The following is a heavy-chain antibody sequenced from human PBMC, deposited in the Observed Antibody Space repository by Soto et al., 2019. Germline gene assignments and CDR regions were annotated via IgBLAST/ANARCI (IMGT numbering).Heavy chain of an antibody. J-gene: IGHJ4*02. CDR3: ARHNPRDNWNDEY. D-gene: IGHD1-20*01. CDR1: GGSISGFF. V-gene: IGHV4-59*08. Sequence: SETLSLTCTVSGGSISGFFWSWIRQPPGKGLEWIGYVYYSGSTNYNPSLKSRITISQDTSKNQFSLKLSSVTAADTAVYYCARHNPRDNWNDEYWGQGALVTVSS. CDR2: VYYSGST.